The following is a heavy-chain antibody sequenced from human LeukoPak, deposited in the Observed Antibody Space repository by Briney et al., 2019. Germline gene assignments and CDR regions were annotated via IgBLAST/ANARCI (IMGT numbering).Heavy chain of an antibody. CDR1: GFTFSSYA. D-gene: IGHD3-3*01. CDR2: ISGSGGST. CDR3: AKDRNYYDFPYYFDY. Sequence: GGSLRLSCAASGFTFSSYAMSWVRQAPGKGLEWVSAISGSGGSTYYADSVKGRFTISRDNSKNTLYLQMNSLRAEDTAVYYCAKDRNYYDFPYYFDYWGQGTLVTVSS. V-gene: IGHV3-23*01. J-gene: IGHJ4*02.